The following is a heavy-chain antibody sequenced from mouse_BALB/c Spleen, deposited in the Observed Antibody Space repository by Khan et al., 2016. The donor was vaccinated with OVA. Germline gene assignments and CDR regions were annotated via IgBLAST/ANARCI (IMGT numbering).Heavy chain of an antibody. J-gene: IGHJ3*01. Sequence: EVELVESGAELVRPGALVKLSCKASGFNIKDCYMHWVKQRPEQGLVWIGRIDPENGDTIYDPKFQGKASITSDTSSNTAYLQLSSLTSEDTAVYYCARDGYSPGFAYGGQGTLVTVSA. D-gene: IGHD2-3*01. V-gene: IGHV14-1*02. CDR2: IDPENGDT. CDR3: ARDGYSPGFAY. CDR1: GFNIKDCY.